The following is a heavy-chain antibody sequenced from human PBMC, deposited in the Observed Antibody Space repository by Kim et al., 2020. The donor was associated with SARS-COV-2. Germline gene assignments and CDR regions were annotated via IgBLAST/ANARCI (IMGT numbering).Heavy chain of an antibody. CDR2: INHSGST. V-gene: IGHV4-34*01. D-gene: IGHD3-9*01. CDR1: GGSFSGYY. Sequence: SETLSLTCAVYGGSFSGYYWSWIRQPPGKGLEWIGEINHSGSTNYNPSLKSRVTISVDTSKNQFSLKLSSVTAADTAVYYCARRPLWTGAFDIWGQGTMVTVSS. CDR3: ARRPLWTGAFDI. J-gene: IGHJ3*02.